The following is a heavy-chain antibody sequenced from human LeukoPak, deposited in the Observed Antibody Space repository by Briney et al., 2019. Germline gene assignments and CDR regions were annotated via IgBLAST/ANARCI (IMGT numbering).Heavy chain of an antibody. D-gene: IGHD6-19*01. CDR3: ARAPAVAGLDYFDY. Sequence: GRSLRLSCAASGFTFSSYAMSWVRQAPGKGLGWVSGISDSGGDTDYADSVKGRFTITRDNSKNTLYLQMNSLRAEDTAVYYCARAPAVAGLDYFDYWGQGTLVTVSS. J-gene: IGHJ4*02. CDR2: ISDSGGDT. CDR1: GFTFSSYA. V-gene: IGHV3-23*01.